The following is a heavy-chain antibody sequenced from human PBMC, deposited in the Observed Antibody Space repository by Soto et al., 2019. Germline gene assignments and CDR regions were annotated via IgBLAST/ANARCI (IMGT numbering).Heavy chain of an antibody. CDR2: MSPYNGHT. J-gene: IGHJ5*01. CDR1: GYPFTVFG. D-gene: IGHD3-10*01. Sequence: QVRLMQSGPEVKKPGASVKVSCKASGYPFTVFGLSWVRQAPGQGLEWMGWMSPYNGHTNYAQKLQGRVTMTPDTSTSTAYMELRSLRSDDTAVYYCARDPGGARGFDFWGQGTLVTVSS. CDR3: ARDPGGARGFDF. V-gene: IGHV1-18*01.